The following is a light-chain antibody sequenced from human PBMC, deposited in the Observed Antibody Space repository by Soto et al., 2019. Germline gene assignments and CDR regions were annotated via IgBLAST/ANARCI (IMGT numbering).Light chain of an antibody. V-gene: IGLV1-44*01. Sequence: QPVLTQPPSASGTPGQRVTISCSGSRSNIGSNTVNWYRQVPGTAPKLLIYSNNQRPSGVPDRFSGSKSGTSASLAISGLQSEDEADYYCGAWDDSLNGWVFGGGTKVTVL. CDR1: RSNIGSNT. CDR2: SNN. CDR3: GAWDDSLNGWV. J-gene: IGLJ3*02.